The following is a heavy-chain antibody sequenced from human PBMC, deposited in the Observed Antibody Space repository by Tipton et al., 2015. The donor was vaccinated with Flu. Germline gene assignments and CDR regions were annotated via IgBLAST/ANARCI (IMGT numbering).Heavy chain of an antibody. CDR2: INPSGGST. Sequence: QLVQSGAEVKKPGASVKVSCKASGYTFTSYYMHWVRQAPGQGLEWVGIINPSGGSTSYAQKFQGRVTMTRDTSTSTVYMELSSLRSEDTAVYYCASGSSWYLGAFDIWGQGTMVTVSS. CDR3: ASGSSWYLGAFDI. J-gene: IGHJ3*02. CDR1: GYTFTSYY. D-gene: IGHD6-13*01. V-gene: IGHV1-46*01.